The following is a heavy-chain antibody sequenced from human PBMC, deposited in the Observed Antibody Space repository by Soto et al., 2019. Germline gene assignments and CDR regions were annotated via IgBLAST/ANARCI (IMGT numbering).Heavy chain of an antibody. CDR2: IFSNDEK. J-gene: IGHJ6*02. Sequence: QVTLKESGPVLVKPTETITLTCTVSGFSLSNARMDVSWIRQPPGKALEWLAHIFSNDEKSYSTSLKSRLTISKDTTKSQVVLTMTNMDPVDTATYYCAPIVWPVTNYDYYYYGMDVWGQGTTVTVSS. CDR1: GFSLSNARMD. D-gene: IGHD4-4*01. CDR3: APIVWPVTNYDYYYYGMDV. V-gene: IGHV2-26*01.